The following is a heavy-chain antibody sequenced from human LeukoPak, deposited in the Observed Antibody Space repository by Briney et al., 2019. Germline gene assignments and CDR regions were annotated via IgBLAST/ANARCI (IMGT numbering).Heavy chain of an antibody. CDR2: ISSSGSTI. CDR3: ARDQGSSYILPNFDY. V-gene: IGHV3-48*03. D-gene: IGHD2-2*02. Sequence: GGSLRLSCAASGFTFSSYEMNWVRQAPGKGLEWVSYISSSGSTIYYADSVKGRFTISRDNAKNSLYLQMNSLRAEDTAVYYCARDQGSSYILPNFDYWGQGTLVTVSS. J-gene: IGHJ4*02. CDR1: GFTFSSYE.